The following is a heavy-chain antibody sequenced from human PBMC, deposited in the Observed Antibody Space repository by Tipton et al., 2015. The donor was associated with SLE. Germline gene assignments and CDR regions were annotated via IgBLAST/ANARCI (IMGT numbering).Heavy chain of an antibody. CDR2: IFHSGGT. D-gene: IGHD3-3*01. V-gene: IGHV4-4*08. CDR1: RGSLSPYY. Sequence: TLSLTCTVSRGSLSPYYCNLIRQLPGEGLEWIGYIFHSGGTNYNPSLKSRLTISVETSKNQYPLKLTSVTAADTAVYYCARGNYDFRGRTFDIWGQETMVTVSS. CDR3: ARGNYDFRGRTFDI. J-gene: IGHJ3*02.